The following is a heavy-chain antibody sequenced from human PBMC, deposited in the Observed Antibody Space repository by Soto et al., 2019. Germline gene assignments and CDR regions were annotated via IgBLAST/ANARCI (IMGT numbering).Heavy chain of an antibody. CDR3: ARALTYYYYMDV. J-gene: IGHJ6*03. V-gene: IGHV4-59*12. CDR1: GGSISSYY. Sequence: SETLSLTCTVSGGSISSYYWSWIRQPPGKGLEWIGYIYYSGSTNYNPSLKSRVTISVDTSKNQFSLKLSSVTAADTAVYYCARALTYYYYMDVWGKGTTVTVSS. CDR2: IYYSGST.